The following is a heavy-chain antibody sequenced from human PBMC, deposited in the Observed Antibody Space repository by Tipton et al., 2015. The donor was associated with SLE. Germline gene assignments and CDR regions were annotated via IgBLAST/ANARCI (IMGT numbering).Heavy chain of an antibody. J-gene: IGHJ4*02. CDR1: GDSIGSGSYY. Sequence: LSLTCTVSGDSIGSGSYYWIWIRQPAGKGLEWIGRVHTSGSTNYNPSLKSRVSISVDTSKSQFSLTLRSVTAADTAVYFCARDRGYCGATSCYLDSWGQGTLVTVSS. V-gene: IGHV4-61*02. D-gene: IGHD2-15*01. CDR3: ARDRGYCGATSCYLDS. CDR2: VHTSGST.